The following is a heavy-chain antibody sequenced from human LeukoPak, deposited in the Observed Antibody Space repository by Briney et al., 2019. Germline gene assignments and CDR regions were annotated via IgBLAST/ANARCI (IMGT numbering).Heavy chain of an antibody. Sequence: GESLKISCKGSGHSFTNYWIAWVRQMPGKGLEWMGIIYPGDSETRYNPSLQGQVTTSADKSINTAYLHWSSLKASDTAMYYCATTIGYSSDWYGWFDPWGQGTLVTVSS. V-gene: IGHV5-51*01. D-gene: IGHD6-19*01. CDR3: ATTIGYSSDWYGWFDP. CDR1: GHSFTNYW. J-gene: IGHJ5*02. CDR2: IYPGDSET.